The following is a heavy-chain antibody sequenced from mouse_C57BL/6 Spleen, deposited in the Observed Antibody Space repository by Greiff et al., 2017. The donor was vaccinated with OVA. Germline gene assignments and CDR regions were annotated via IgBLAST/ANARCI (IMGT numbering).Heavy chain of an antibody. CDR3: ARTYYGSTPWFAY. D-gene: IGHD1-1*01. CDR1: GFTFSSYT. CDR2: ISGGGGNT. Sequence: EVNVVESGGGLVKPGGSLKLSCAASGFTFSSYTMSWVRQTPEKRLEWVATISGGGGNTYYPDSVKGRFTISRDNAKNTLYLQMSSLRSEDTALYYCARTYYGSTPWFAYWGQGTLVTVSA. J-gene: IGHJ3*01. V-gene: IGHV5-9*01.